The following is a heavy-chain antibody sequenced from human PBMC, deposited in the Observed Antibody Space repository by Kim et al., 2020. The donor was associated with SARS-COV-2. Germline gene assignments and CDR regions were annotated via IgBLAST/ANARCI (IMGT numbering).Heavy chain of an antibody. CDR3: ARGNYHESLSPSDFYNGRDV. D-gene: IGHD2-21*02. Sequence: GGSLRLSCAASGLSFDDSAMHWVRQAPGKGLEWLAVISYDGHNKDYADSVKGRFTISRDNPKRTLYLQMNSLRVEDTAVYYCARGNYHESLSPSDFYNGRDVWGQGPTVTVS. J-gene: IGHJ6*02. CDR1: GLSFDDSA. CDR2: ISYDGHNK. V-gene: IGHV3-30-3*01.